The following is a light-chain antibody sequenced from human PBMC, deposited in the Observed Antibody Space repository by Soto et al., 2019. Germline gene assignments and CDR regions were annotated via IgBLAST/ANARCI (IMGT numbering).Light chain of an antibody. Sequence: QSALTQPASVSGSPGQSITISCTGSSSDVGGYKYVCWYQQLPGRAPRLMIYEVSNRPPGVSNRFSGSKSGNTASLTISGLQAEDEGDYYCSSYSSSSTYVVFGGGTKLTVL. CDR1: SSDVGGYKY. J-gene: IGLJ2*01. CDR3: SSYSSSSTYVV. CDR2: EVS. V-gene: IGLV2-14*01.